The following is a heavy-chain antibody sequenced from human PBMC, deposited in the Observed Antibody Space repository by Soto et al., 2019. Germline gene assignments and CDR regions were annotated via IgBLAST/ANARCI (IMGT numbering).Heavy chain of an antibody. D-gene: IGHD1-26*01. CDR2: IYDSGSP. CDR3: ARGVGSSPPRY. J-gene: IGHJ4*02. V-gene: IGHV4-59*01. Sequence: QVQLQESGPGQVKPSETLSLKCTISGGSISVYYWSWIRQPPGQALEWIGYIYDSGSPYYNPSLRSRVIISADTSKNQISLELTSATAADTVVYYCARGVGSSPPRYWGRGTLVTVSS. CDR1: GGSISVYY.